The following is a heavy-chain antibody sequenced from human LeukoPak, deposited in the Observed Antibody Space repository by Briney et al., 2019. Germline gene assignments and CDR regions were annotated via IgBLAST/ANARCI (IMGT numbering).Heavy chain of an antibody. V-gene: IGHV3-53*01. CDR1: GFSVSNNY. CDR3: AREGATTAFDY. Sequence: GGSLRLSCAVSGFSVSNNYMNWVRQAPGKGLEWVSIIYSGGRTYYADSAKGRFTISRDIFMNTVYLQMNSLRAEDTAVYYCAREGATTAFDYWGQGTLVTVSS. D-gene: IGHD1-26*01. CDR2: IYSGGRT. J-gene: IGHJ4*02.